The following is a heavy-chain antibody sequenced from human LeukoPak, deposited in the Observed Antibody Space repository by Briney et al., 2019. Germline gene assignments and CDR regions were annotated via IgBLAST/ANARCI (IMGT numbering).Heavy chain of an antibody. D-gene: IGHD5-18*01. CDR3: ARELGYSYGYVDY. J-gene: IGHJ4*02. V-gene: IGHV1-69*01. CDR2: IIPIFGTA. CDR1: GGTFSSYA. Sequence: SVKVSCKAFGGTFSSYAVSWVRQAPGQGLEWMGGIIPIFGTANYAQKFQGRVTITADESTSTAYMELSSLRSEDTAVYYCARELGYSYGYVDYWGQGTLVTVSS.